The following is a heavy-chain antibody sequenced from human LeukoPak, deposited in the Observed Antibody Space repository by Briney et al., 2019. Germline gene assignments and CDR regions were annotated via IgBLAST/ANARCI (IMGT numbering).Heavy chain of an antibody. CDR1: GFTFSSYA. CDR2: ISGSGGST. V-gene: IGHV3-23*01. Sequence: PRGSLRLSCAASGFTFSSYAMSWVRQAPGKGLEWVSAISGSGGSTYYADSVKGRFTISRDNSKNTLYLQMNSLRAEDTAVYYCAKDGDGYNSHFDYWGQGTLVTVSS. D-gene: IGHD5-24*01. J-gene: IGHJ4*02. CDR3: AKDGDGYNSHFDY.